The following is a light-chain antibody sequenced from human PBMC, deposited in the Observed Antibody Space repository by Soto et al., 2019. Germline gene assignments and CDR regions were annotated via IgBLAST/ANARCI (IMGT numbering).Light chain of an antibody. CDR1: LNIGAS. V-gene: IGKV1-39*01. CDR2: GAS. CDR3: LQTYNPPRT. J-gene: IGKJ1*01. Sequence: IQLTHSCTSQSEYLLASFAITFRASLNIGASLSWFQQKAGKPPTQLIYGASALQSGVPVRFSGSASGTDFTLTIRNMQREDFATYYCLQTYNPPRTFGQGTKVDIK.